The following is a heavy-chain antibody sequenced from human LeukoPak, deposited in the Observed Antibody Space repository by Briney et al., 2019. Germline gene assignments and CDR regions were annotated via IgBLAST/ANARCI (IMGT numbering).Heavy chain of an antibody. CDR1: GGTFSSYA. V-gene: IGHV1-69*13. CDR3: ARVPYSGYDYLRYYFDY. Sequence: SVKVSCRASGGTFSSYAISWVRQAPGQGLEWMGGIIPIFGTANYAQKFQGRVTITADESTSTAYMELSSLRSEDTAVYYCARVPYSGYDYLRYYFDYWGQGTLVTVSS. CDR2: IIPIFGTA. D-gene: IGHD5-12*01. J-gene: IGHJ4*02.